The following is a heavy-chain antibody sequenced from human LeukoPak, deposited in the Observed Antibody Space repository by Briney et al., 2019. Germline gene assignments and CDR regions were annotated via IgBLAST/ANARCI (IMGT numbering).Heavy chain of an antibody. CDR1: GGSISSSSYY. CDR3: ARLLERWLLPSRVDY. J-gene: IGHJ4*02. V-gene: IGHV4-39*01. D-gene: IGHD1-1*01. Sequence: PSETLSLTCTVSGGSISSSSYYWGWIRQPPGKGLEWIGSIYYSGSIYYNPSLKSRVTISVDTSKNQFSLKLSSVTAADTAVYYCARLLERWLLPSRVDYWGQGTLVTVSS. CDR2: IYYSGSI.